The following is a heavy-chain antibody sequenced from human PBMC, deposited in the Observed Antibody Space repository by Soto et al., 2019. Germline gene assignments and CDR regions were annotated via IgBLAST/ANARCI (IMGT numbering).Heavy chain of an antibody. D-gene: IGHD6-13*01. CDR3: AKGLGIAAAGTPYYYYGMDV. J-gene: IGHJ6*02. V-gene: IGHV3-23*01. CDR2: ISGSGGST. Sequence: GGSLRLSCAASGFTFSSYAMSWVRQAPGKGLEWVSAISGSGGSTYYADSVKGRFTISRDNSKNTLYLQMNSLRAEDTAVYYCAKGLGIAAAGTPYYYYGMDVWGQGTTVTVSS. CDR1: GFTFSSYA.